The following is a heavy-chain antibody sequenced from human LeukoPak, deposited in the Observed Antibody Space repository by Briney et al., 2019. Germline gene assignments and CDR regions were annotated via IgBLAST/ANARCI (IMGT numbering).Heavy chain of an antibody. CDR2: ISGSGSGGST. CDR3: GRDSRWAQPDY. V-gene: IGHV3-23*01. J-gene: IGHJ4*02. Sequence: GGSLRLSCAASGLTFSSYGMSWVRQAPGKGLEWVSGISGSGSGGSTYYADSVKGRFTVSRDNSKNMVYLQINSLTAEDTAIYYCGRDSRWAQPDYWGQGTLAIVSS. CDR1: GLTFSSYG. D-gene: IGHD5-24*01.